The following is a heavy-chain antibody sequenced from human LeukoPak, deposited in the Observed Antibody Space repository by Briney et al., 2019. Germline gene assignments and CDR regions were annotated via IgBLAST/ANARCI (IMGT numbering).Heavy chain of an antibody. CDR1: GYTFTGYY. CDR3: ARSYSSSSTYDY. V-gene: IGHV1-2*02. CDR2: INPNSGGT. Sequence: ASVKVSCKASGYTFTGYYMHWVRQAAGQGLEWMGWINPNSGGTNYAQKFQGRVTMTRDTSISTAYMELSRLRSDDTAAYYCARSYSSSSTYDYWGQGTLVTVSS. J-gene: IGHJ4*02. D-gene: IGHD6-6*01.